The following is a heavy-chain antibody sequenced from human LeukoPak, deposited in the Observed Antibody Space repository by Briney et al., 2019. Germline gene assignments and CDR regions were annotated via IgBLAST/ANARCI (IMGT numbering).Heavy chain of an antibody. Sequence: ASVKVSCKASGYTFTGYYMHWVRQAPGQGLEWMGWINPNSGGTNYAQKFQGRVTMTRDTSISTAYMELSRLRSDDTAVYYCAREGVRDDYGDNNWFDPWGQGTLVTVSS. V-gene: IGHV1-2*02. CDR3: AREGVRDDYGDNNWFDP. J-gene: IGHJ5*02. CDR1: GYTFTGYY. CDR2: INPNSGGT. D-gene: IGHD4-17*01.